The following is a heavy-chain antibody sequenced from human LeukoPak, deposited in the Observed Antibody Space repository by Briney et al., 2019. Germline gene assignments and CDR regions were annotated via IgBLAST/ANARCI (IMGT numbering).Heavy chain of an antibody. D-gene: IGHD3-22*01. CDR2: ISGSSRTI. J-gene: IGHJ4*02. Sequence: GGSLRRSCTASGFTFSSYSMNWVRQAPGKGLEWVSYISGSSRTIYYADSVKGRFTISRDNAKNSLYLQLNSLRDEDTAAYYCARDPYDYDSSGLLTPYYFDYWGRGTLVTVSS. CDR1: GFTFSSYS. CDR3: ARDPYDYDSSGLLTPYYFDY. V-gene: IGHV3-48*02.